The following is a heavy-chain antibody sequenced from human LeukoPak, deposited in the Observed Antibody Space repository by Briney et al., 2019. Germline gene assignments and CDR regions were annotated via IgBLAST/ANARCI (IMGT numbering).Heavy chain of an antibody. J-gene: IGHJ4*02. D-gene: IGHD6-19*01. CDR2: ISSVGGTT. Sequence: GGSLRLSCAASGFTFSSYSMNWVRQAPGKGLKWVSYISSVGGTTYYADSVKGRFTVSRDNAKNSLFLQMNSLRAEDTAVYYCTKDGPWLEACNWGQGTLVTVSS. V-gene: IGHV3-48*01. CDR1: GFTFSSYS. CDR3: TKDGPWLEACN.